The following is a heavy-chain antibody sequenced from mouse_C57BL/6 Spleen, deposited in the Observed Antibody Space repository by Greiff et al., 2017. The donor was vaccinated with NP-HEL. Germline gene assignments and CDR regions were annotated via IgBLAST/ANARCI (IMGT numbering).Heavy chain of an antibody. V-gene: IGHV1-72*01. J-gene: IGHJ4*01. CDR2: IDPYSGGT. CDR1: GYTFTSYW. D-gene: IGHD2-10*02. CDR3: ARGYGNPLYYAMDY. Sequence: VQLQQPGAELVKPGASVKLSCKASGYTFTSYWMHWVKQRPGRGLEWIGRIDPYSGGTKYNEKFKSKATLAVDKPSSTAYMQLSSLTSEDSAVYYCARGYGNPLYYAMDYWGQGTSGTVSS.